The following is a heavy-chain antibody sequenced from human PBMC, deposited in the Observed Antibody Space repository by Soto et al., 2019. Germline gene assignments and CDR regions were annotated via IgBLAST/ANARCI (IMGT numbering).Heavy chain of an antibody. CDR1: GYTFTGYY. V-gene: IGHV1-2*04. J-gene: IGHJ3*02. CDR3: ATRLSLPDPLAFDI. Sequence: ASVKVSCKASGYTFTGYYMHWVRQAPGQGLEWMGWINPNSGGTNYAQKFQGWVTMTRDTSISTAYMELSRLRSDDTAVYYCATRLSLPDPLAFDIWGQGTMVTVSS. CDR2: INPNSGGT.